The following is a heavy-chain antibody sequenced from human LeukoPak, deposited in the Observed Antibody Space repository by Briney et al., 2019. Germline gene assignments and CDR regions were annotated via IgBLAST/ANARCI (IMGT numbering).Heavy chain of an antibody. V-gene: IGHV3-23*01. CDR3: AKGAGYSYDYDFDY. CDR2: ISGSGGGT. J-gene: IGHJ4*02. D-gene: IGHD5-18*01. Sequence: GGSLRLSCAASGFTFSSYAMSWVRQAPGKGLQWVPTISGSGGGTYYAVPVKGRFTISRDNSKNTLYLQMNSLRAEDTAVYYCAKGAGYSYDYDFDYWGQGTLVTVSS. CDR1: GFTFSSYA.